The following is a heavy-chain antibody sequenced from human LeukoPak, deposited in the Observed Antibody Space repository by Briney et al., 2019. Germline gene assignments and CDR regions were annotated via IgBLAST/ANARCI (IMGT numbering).Heavy chain of an antibody. V-gene: IGHV4-59*01. Sequence: SETLSLTCSVSGDSMSNFYRSWIRQPPGKGLEWIGYIDYSGSTSYNPSLKSRVTIPIDTSKNQFSLRLSSVAAADTAVYYCARGGYYGSGRSNKFYYYYYMDVWGKGTTVTISS. CDR2: IDYSGST. CDR3: ARGGYYGSGRSNKFYYYYYMDV. CDR1: GDSMSNFY. J-gene: IGHJ6*03. D-gene: IGHD3-10*01.